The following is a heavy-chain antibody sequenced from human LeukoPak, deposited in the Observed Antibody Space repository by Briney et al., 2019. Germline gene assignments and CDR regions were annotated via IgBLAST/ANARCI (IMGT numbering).Heavy chain of an antibody. V-gene: IGHV1-18*01. CDR3: ARGLQYSSASRFDY. J-gene: IGHJ4*02. D-gene: IGHD6-6*01. CDR1: GGTFSSYA. CDR2: ISAYSGNT. Sequence: GASVKVSCKASGGTFSSYAISWVRQAPGQGLEWMGWISAYSGNTNFAQRLQGRVTMTTDTSTSTAYMELRSLSSDDTAVYYCARGLQYSSASRFDYWGQGTLVTVSS.